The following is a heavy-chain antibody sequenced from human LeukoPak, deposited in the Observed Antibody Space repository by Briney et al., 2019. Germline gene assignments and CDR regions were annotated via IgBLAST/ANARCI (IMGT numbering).Heavy chain of an antibody. V-gene: IGHV3-11*01. J-gene: IGHJ4*02. CDR3: ARDYYYDSSGYYRY. D-gene: IGHD3-22*01. CDR2: ISSSGSTI. Sequence: GGSLRLSCAASGFTFSDYYMSWIRQAPGKGLEWVSYISSSGSTIYYADSVKGRFTISRDSAKNSLYLQMNSLRAEDTAVYYCARDYYYDSSGYYRYWGQGTLVTVSS. CDR1: GFTFSDYY.